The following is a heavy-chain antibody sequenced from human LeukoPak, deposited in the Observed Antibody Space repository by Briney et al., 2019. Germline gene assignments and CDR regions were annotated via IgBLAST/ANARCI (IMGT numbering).Heavy chain of an antibody. CDR3: AKGVRSGTYYNCFDP. V-gene: IGHV3-43*02. Sequence: GGSLRLSCVASGFTLNDYALHWVRQAPGKGLEWISLISGDANSTYYADSVKGRFTISRDNNKNSLYLQMNSLGPEDTALYFCAKGVRSGTYYNCFDPWGQGTLVTVSS. J-gene: IGHJ5*02. D-gene: IGHD1-26*01. CDR2: ISGDANST. CDR1: GFTLNDYA.